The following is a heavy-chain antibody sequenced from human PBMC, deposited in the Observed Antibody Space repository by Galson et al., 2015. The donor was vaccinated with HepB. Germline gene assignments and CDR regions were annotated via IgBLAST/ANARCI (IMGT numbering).Heavy chain of an antibody. D-gene: IGHD2-21*02. V-gene: IGHV3-69-1*01. J-gene: IGHJ6*02. CDR3: ARGTTFYNCGDGCYDFLFGIDV. CDR1: GFVFNTYT. CDR2: ISRNSSK. Sequence: SLRLSCAASGFVFNTYTMNWVRQTPGKGLEWVASISRNSSKFYPDSLRGRFTISRDDARESLHLQMNSLTAEDTAIYYCARGTTFYNCGDGCYDFLFGIDVWGQGTTVTVSS.